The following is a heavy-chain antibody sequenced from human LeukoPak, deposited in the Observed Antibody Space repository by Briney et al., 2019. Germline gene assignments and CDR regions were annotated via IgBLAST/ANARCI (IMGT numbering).Heavy chain of an antibody. D-gene: IGHD3-10*01. J-gene: IGHJ4*02. CDR1: GFTFTTYS. CDR3: ARDGRYYGSGSYSPFDY. V-gene: IGHV3-30*03. CDR2: ISYDGSNK. Sequence: GGSLRLSCEASGFTFTTYSMTWVRQAPGKGLEWVAVISYDGSNKYYADSVKGRFTISRDNSKNTLYLQMNSLRAEDTAVYYCARDGRYYGSGSYSPFDYWGQGTLVTVSS.